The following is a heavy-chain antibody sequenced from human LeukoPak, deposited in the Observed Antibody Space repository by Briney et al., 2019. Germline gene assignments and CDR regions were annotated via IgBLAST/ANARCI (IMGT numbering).Heavy chain of an antibody. J-gene: IGHJ1*01. CDR3: ARHFDYDSSGYPESFQD. D-gene: IGHD3-22*01. CDR2: IYYSGNT. CDR1: GGSINNYY. Sequence: SETLSLTCCVSGGSINNYYWSWIRQPPGKGLEWIGNIYYSGNTNYKPSLKSRVTISVDTSKNQFSLRLSSVTAADTAVYYCARHFDYDSSGYPESFQDWGQGTLVTVSS. V-gene: IGHV4-59*08.